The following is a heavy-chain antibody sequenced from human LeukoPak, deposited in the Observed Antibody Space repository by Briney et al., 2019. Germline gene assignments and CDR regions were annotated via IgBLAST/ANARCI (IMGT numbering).Heavy chain of an antibody. CDR1: GFTFSSYS. CDR3: ARVGVGATYFDY. D-gene: IGHD1-26*01. V-gene: IGHV3-21*01. Sequence: GGSLRLSCAASGFTFSSYSMNWVRQAPGKGLEWVSSISSSSSYIYYADSVKGRFTISRDNAKNSLYLQMNSLRAEDTAVYYCARVGVGATYFDYWGQGTLVTVSS. CDR2: ISSSSSYI. J-gene: IGHJ4*02.